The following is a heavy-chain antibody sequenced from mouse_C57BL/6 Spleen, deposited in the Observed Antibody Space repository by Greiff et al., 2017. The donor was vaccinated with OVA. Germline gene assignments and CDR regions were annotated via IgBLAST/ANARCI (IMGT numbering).Heavy chain of an antibody. J-gene: IGHJ3*01. D-gene: IGHD1-1*02. CDR1: GYTFTDYY. CDR2: INPNNGGT. V-gene: IGHV1-26*01. CDR3: ARDGAAYSPFAF. Sequence: EVQLQQSGPELVKPGASVKISCKASGYTFTDYYMNWVKQSHGKSLEWIGDINPNNGGTSYNQKFKGKATLPVARSSSTAYMELRSLTSEDSAVYSCARDGAAYSPFAFWGPGTLVTVSA.